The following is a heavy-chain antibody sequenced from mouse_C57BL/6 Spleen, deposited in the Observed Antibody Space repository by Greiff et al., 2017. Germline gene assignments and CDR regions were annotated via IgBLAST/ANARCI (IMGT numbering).Heavy chain of an antibody. CDR2: IDPSDSYT. V-gene: IGHV1-59*01. CDR1: GYTFTSYW. J-gene: IGHJ2*01. D-gene: IGHD2-4*01. CDR3: ARTSYDYDNY. Sequence: VQLQQPGAELVRPGTSVKLSCTASGYTFTSYWMHWVKQRPGHGLEWIGVIDPSDSYTNYNQKFKGKATLTVDTSSSTAYLQLSSLTSEDSAVYYCARTSYDYDNYWGQGTTLTVSS.